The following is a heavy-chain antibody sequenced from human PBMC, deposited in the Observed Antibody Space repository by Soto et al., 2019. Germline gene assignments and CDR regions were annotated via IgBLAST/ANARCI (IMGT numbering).Heavy chain of an antibody. CDR1: GGSISPYY. D-gene: IGHD6-13*01. CDR2: VYYSGNT. CDR3: ARKGAAASYAHYYMDV. J-gene: IGHJ6*03. Sequence: SETLSLTYTVSGGSISPYYWSWILQPPGKGLEWIGYVYYSGNTNYNPSLESRVTISVDTSRNRFSLNLTSATAADTAVYYCARKGAAASYAHYYMDVWGRGTAVTVSS. V-gene: IGHV4-59*01.